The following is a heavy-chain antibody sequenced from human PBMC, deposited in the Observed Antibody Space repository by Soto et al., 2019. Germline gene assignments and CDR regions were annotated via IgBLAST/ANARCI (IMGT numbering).Heavy chain of an antibody. V-gene: IGHV3-30*18. J-gene: IGHJ6*04. CDR2: ISYDGTNK. CDR3: AKDLQSYGDYDYYCYGMDV. CDR1: GFTFSTYG. Sequence: QVQLVESGGGEVQPGRSLTISCAASGFTFSTYGMHWVRQTPGNGLEWVAVISYDGTNKFYSDSVKGRFTISRDNFKNTLTLQMNSLRADDTAVYSCAKDLQSYGDYDYYCYGMDVWGVGARVTVSS. D-gene: IGHD4-17*01.